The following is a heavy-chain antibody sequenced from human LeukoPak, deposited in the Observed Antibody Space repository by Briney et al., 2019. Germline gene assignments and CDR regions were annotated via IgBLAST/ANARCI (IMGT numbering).Heavy chain of an antibody. CDR1: GFNFTNYV. CDR3: AKDLSSGGGYD. J-gene: IGHJ4*02. D-gene: IGHD3-16*01. CDR2: IGSDGSDK. Sequence: GGSLRLSCAASGFNFTNYVMHWVRQAPGRGLEWVSFIGSDGSDKHYADSVKGRFTISRDNSKNTLYLQMNSLRPEDTAVYYCAKDLSSGGGYDWGQGTLVTVSS. V-gene: IGHV3-30*02.